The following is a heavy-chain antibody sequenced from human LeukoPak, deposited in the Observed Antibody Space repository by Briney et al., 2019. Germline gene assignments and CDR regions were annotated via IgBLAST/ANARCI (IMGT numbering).Heavy chain of an antibody. Sequence: SETLSLTCTVSGGSISTSNYYWGWIRQPPGKGLEWIGDIFYSGSTYYSPSLKSRVTISLDTSRNQFSLKLTSVTAADTAVYYCARGVTYYDFWSGFDNWFDPWGQGTLVTVSS. CDR3: ARGVTYYDFWSGFDNWFDP. V-gene: IGHV4-39*07. CDR1: GGSISTSNYY. CDR2: IFYSGST. D-gene: IGHD3-3*01. J-gene: IGHJ5*02.